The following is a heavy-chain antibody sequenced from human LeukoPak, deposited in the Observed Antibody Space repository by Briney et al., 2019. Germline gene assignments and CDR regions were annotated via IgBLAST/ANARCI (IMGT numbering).Heavy chain of an antibody. CDR2: ISGSGGST. J-gene: IGHJ4*02. D-gene: IGHD4-17*01. V-gene: IGHV3-23*01. CDR1: GFTFSSYA. Sequence: GGSLRLSCAASGFTFSSYAMSWVRQAPGKGLEWVSAISGSGGSTYYADSVKGRFTISRNNPKNSLYLQMNSLRAEDTAVYYCARNRGDPSYFDYWGQGTLVTVSS. CDR3: ARNRGDPSYFDY.